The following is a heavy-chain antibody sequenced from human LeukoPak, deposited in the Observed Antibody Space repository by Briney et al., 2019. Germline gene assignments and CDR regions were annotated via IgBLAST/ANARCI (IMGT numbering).Heavy chain of an antibody. Sequence: SVKVSCKASVGTFSSYAISWVRQAPGQGLEWMGGIIPIFGTANYAQKFQGRVTITADESTSTAYMELTSLRSEDTAVYYCARVPAPDYYYGMDVWGQGTTVTVSS. CDR3: ARVPAPDYYYGMDV. CDR2: IIPIFGTA. V-gene: IGHV1-69*13. CDR1: VGTFSSYA. J-gene: IGHJ6*02.